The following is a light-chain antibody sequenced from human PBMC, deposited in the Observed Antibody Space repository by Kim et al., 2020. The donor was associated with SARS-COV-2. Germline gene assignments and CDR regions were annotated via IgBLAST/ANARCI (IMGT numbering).Light chain of an antibody. CDR1: QSVSSN. CDR2: GAS. Sequence: SVSPGERATLSCRASQSVSSNLAWYQQKPGQAPRLLIYGASTRATGIPARFSGSGSGTEFTLTISSLQSEDFAVYYCQQYSNWPTFGQGTRLEIK. J-gene: IGKJ5*01. CDR3: QQYSNWPT. V-gene: IGKV3-15*01.